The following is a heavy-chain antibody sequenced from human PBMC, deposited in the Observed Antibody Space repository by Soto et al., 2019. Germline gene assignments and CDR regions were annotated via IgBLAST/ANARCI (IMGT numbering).Heavy chain of an antibody. CDR1: GGSISSGDYY. D-gene: IGHD4-17*01. V-gene: IGHV4-30-4*01. Sequence: SETLSLTCTVSGGSISSGDYYWSWIRQPPGKGLEWIGYIYYSGSTYYNPSLKSRVTISVDTSKNQFSLKLSSVTAADTAVYYCARAHDYVSWFDPWGQGTLVTVSS. J-gene: IGHJ5*02. CDR3: ARAHDYVSWFDP. CDR2: IYYSGST.